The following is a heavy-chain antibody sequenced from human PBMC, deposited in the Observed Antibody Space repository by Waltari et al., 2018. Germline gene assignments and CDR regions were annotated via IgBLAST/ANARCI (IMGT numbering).Heavy chain of an antibody. CDR1: GFTFGDYA. D-gene: IGHD1-26*01. J-gene: IGHJ4*02. CDR3: TRRGGTYHLDY. Sequence: EVQLVESGGGLVQPGRSLRLSCTASGFTFGDYAMSWVLQAPGKGLEWVGFIRSKAYGGTTEYAASVKGRFTISRDDSKSIAYLQMNSLKTEDTAVYYCTRRGGTYHLDYWGQGTLVTVSS. V-gene: IGHV3-49*04. CDR2: IRSKAYGGTT.